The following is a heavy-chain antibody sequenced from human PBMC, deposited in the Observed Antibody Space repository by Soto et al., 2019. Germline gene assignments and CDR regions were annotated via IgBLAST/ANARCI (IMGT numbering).Heavy chain of an antibody. CDR2: ISAYNGNT. Sequence: ASVKVSCKASGYTFTSYGISWVRQAPGQGLEWMGWISAYNGNTNYAQKLQGRVTMTTDTSTSTAYMELRSLRSDDTAVYYCARDVWAARSGDLFDYWGQGTLVTVSS. CDR1: GYTFTSYG. CDR3: ARDVWAARSGDLFDY. V-gene: IGHV1-18*01. J-gene: IGHJ4*02. D-gene: IGHD6-6*01.